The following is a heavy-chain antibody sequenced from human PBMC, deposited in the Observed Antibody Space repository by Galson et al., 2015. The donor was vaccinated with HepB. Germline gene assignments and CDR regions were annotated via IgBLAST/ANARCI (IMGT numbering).Heavy chain of an antibody. D-gene: IGHD2-15*01. CDR1: GYTFSSYG. V-gene: IGHV1-18*01. Sequence: SVKVSCKATGYTFSSYGISWVRQAPGQGLEWTGWISGYNGNTNYALKLQGRVTISADTSTNTVYMELRSLSSDDTAVYYCARHLHGGSCSSMWSCSMGVWGQGTTVTVSS. J-gene: IGHJ6*02. CDR2: ISGYNGNT. CDR3: ARHLHGGSCSSMWSCSMGV.